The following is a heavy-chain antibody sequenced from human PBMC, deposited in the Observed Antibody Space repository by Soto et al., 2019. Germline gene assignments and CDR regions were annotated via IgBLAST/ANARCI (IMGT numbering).Heavy chain of an antibody. Sequence: QPGGSLRLSCAASGFTFDDYAMHWVRQAPGKGLEWVSGISWTGGSIGYAGSVKGRFTISRDNSKNTLYLQMNSLRAEDTAVYYCAKDGARYGPRYYFDYWGQGTLVTVSS. CDR2: ISWTGGSI. V-gene: IGHV3-9*01. CDR1: GFTFDDYA. J-gene: IGHJ4*02. CDR3: AKDGARYGPRYYFDY. D-gene: IGHD4-17*01.